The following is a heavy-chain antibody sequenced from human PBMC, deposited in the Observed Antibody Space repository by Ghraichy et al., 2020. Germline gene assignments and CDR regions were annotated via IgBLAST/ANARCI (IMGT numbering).Heavy chain of an antibody. CDR1: GGSISSSSYY. D-gene: IGHD6-13*01. J-gene: IGHJ6*03. Sequence: SETLSLTCTVSGGSISSSSYYWGWIRQPPGKGLEWIGSIYYSGSTYYNPSLKSRVTISVDTSKNQFSLKLSSVTTADTAVYYCARGPYSSSWYVNYYYYYMDVWGKGTTVTVSS. CDR3: ARGPYSSSWYVNYYYYYMDV. V-gene: IGHV4-39*01. CDR2: IYYSGST.